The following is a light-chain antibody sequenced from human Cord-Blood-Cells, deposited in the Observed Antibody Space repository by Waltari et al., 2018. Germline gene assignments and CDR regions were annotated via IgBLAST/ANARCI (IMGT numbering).Light chain of an antibody. CDR2: DVS. CDR1: SSDVGGYNY. Sequence: QSALTQPASVSGSPGQSITISCTGTSSDVGGYNYVSWYQQHPGKAPILMIYDVSNRPSGVSNRFAGAKSGNPASLTISGLQAEDEADYYCSSYTSSSTLVFGGGTKLTVL. CDR3: SSYTSSSTLV. J-gene: IGLJ2*01. V-gene: IGLV2-14*01.